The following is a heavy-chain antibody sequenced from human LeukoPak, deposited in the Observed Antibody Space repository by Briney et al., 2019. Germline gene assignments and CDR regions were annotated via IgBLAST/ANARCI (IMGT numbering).Heavy chain of an antibody. CDR2: VIPAFHRK. V-gene: IGHV1-69*13. CDR3: ATSEHSSSSPRFDY. J-gene: IGHJ4*02. CDR1: GSSFSSDA. Sequence: SVKVSCKTSGSSFSSDATSWVRQAPGQGLEWMGHVIPAFHRKVYSQKFQGRVTIIADVSTSTAYMELSNLGFEDTAVYYCATSEHSSSSPRFDYWGQGTPVIVSP. D-gene: IGHD6-6*01.